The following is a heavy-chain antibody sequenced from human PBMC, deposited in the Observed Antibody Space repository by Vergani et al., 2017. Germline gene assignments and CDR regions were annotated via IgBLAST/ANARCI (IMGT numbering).Heavy chain of an antibody. CDR2: IYHSGST. D-gene: IGHD1-26*01. CDR3: ARDLGGSPPDYYSYMDV. CDR1: GGSISSGGYS. V-gene: IGHV4-30-2*01. Sequence: QLQLQESASGLVKPSQTLSLTCAVSGGSISSGGYSWSWIRQPPGKGLEWIGYIYHSGSTYYNPSLKSRVTISVDRSKNQFSLKLSSVTAADTAVYYCARDLGGSPPDYYSYMDVWGKGTTVTVSS. J-gene: IGHJ6*03.